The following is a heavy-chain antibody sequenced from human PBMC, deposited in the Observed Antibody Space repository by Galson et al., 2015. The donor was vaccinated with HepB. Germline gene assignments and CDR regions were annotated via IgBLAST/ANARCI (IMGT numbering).Heavy chain of an antibody. J-gene: IGHJ3*02. V-gene: IGHV4-38-2*02. D-gene: IGHD6-13*01. CDR2: ISHSGST. CDR1: GYSISSGYY. CDR3: ARDHGSWYDLSAFDI. Sequence: SQTLSPTCALSGYSISSGYYWGWIRQPPGKGLEWIGSISHSGSTFYNPSLKSRVTISVDTSKNQFSLKPSSVTAADTAVYYCARDHGSWYDLSAFDIWGQGTMVTVSS.